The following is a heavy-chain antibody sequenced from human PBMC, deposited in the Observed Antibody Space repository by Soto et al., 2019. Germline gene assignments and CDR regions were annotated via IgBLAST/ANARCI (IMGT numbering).Heavy chain of an antibody. D-gene: IGHD2-2*01. CDR1: GYTFSDYG. J-gene: IGHJ4*02. V-gene: IGHV1-18*01. CDR2: INTFNGNT. Sequence: QVHLVQSESEVKMPGASVKVSCKTSGYTFSDYGVSWVRQAPGQGLEWMGWINTFNGNTKYEQNFQGRVTFSIDTSTRTVFLELTSLKCDDEAVYYCARCFIPENYWGQGTRVTVSS. CDR3: ARCFIPENY.